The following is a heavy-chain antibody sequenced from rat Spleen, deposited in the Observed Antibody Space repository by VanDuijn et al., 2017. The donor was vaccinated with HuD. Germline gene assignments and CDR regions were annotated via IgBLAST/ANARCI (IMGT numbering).Heavy chain of an antibody. CDR3: TTRGSN. V-gene: IGHV5-29*01. J-gene: IGHJ2*01. CDR1: GFTFSDYY. Sequence: EVQLVESDGGLVQPGRSLKLSCAASGFTFSDYYMAWVRQAPTKGLEWVATINYDGSSTYYRDSVKGRFTISRDNAKSTLYLQMDSLRSEDTATYYCTTRGSNWGQGVMVTVSS. CDR2: INYDGSST.